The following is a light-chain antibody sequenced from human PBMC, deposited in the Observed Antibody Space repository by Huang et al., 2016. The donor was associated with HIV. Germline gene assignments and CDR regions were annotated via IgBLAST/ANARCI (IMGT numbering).Light chain of an antibody. J-gene: IGKJ2*01. CDR1: QSVASW. CDR3: QQYSTFPMYT. V-gene: IGKV1-5*03. Sequence: DIQMTQSPPTLSASVGDRVNINCRASQSVASWVAWHQQKPGKAPKLLIYQASRLDSGAPSRFSGSGSETEFTLTIADLQPDDSATYYCQQYSTFPMYTFAQGTKLEI. CDR2: QAS.